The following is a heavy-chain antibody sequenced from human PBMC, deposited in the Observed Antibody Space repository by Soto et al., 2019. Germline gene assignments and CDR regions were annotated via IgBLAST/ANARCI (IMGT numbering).Heavy chain of an antibody. CDR2: ISYDGSNK. Sequence: QVQLAESGGGVVQPGRSLRLSCAASGFTFSSYAMHWVRQAPGKGLEWVAVISYDGSNKYYADSVKGRFTISRDNSKNTLYLQMNSLRAEDTAVYYCARDRFASSWSYFDYWGQGTLVTVSS. D-gene: IGHD6-13*01. V-gene: IGHV3-30-3*01. CDR1: GFTFSSYA. CDR3: ARDRFASSWSYFDY. J-gene: IGHJ4*02.